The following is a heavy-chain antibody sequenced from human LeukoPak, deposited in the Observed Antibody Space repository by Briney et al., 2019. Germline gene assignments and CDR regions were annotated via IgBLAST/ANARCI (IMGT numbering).Heavy chain of an antibody. CDR3: ARYYSTWDNFDY. D-gene: IGHD3-10*01. Sequence: PSETLSLTCTVSGGSINAYYWTWIRQPAGEGLEWIGRIHTSGSTYYNPSLKGRALMTLDKPNNQFSLELKSLTAADTAVYYCARYYSTWDNFDYWAQGTLVTVSS. V-gene: IGHV4-4*07. CDR2: IHTSGST. J-gene: IGHJ4*02. CDR1: GGSINAYY.